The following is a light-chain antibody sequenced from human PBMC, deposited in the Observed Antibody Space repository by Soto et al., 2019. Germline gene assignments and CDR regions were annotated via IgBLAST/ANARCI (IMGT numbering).Light chain of an antibody. J-gene: IGKJ1*01. CDR1: GSVDKW. CDR3: KQYYSFLT. CDR2: EAS. Sequence: IKMTQSPSTLSASLGERVPIICRASGSVDKWLAWYQQKSGKAPKLLIYEASHLQSGVPSRFGGSGSGTEVTLNINNLQPEDVATYYCKQYYSFLTFGQGTTVE. V-gene: IGKV1-5*02.